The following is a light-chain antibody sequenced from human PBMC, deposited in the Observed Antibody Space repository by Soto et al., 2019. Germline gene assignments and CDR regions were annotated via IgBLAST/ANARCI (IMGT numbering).Light chain of an antibody. V-gene: IGKV2-28*01. CDR3: MQALQSRT. Sequence: DVVMTQSPLSLPVTPGEPASISCRSSQSLLYSNGYNYLDWYLQKPGQSPQLLIYLGSNRASGVPDRFSGSGSGTDFTLNIRRVEGEDVGVYYCMQALQSRTFGPGTKVELK. J-gene: IGKJ1*01. CDR2: LGS. CDR1: QSLLYSNGYNY.